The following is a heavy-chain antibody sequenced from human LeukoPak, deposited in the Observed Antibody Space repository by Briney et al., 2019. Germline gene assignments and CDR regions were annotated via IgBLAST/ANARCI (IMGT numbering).Heavy chain of an antibody. D-gene: IGHD4-17*01. V-gene: IGHV1-46*01. CDR2: INPSGGST. Sequence: GASVKVSCKASGYTFTSYYMHWVRQAPGQGLEWMGIINPSGGSTSYAQKFQGRVTMTRDMSTSTVYMELSRLRSDDTAVYYCARVDTTVTKLDYWGQGTLVTVSS. J-gene: IGHJ4*02. CDR1: GYTFTSYY. CDR3: ARVDTTVTKLDY.